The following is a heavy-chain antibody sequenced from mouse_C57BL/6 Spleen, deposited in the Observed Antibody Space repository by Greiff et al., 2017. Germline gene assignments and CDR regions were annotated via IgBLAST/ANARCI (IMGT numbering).Heavy chain of an antibody. V-gene: IGHV14-2*01. D-gene: IGHD1-1*01. Sequence: EVKLMESGAELVKPGASVKLSCTASGFNIKDYYMHWVKQRTEQGLEWIGRIDPEDGETKYAPKFQGKATITADTSTNTAYLQLSSLTSEDTAVYYCARAITTVPHYYAMDYWGQGTSVTVSS. CDR2: IDPEDGET. CDR3: ARAITTVPHYYAMDY. J-gene: IGHJ4*01. CDR1: GFNIKDYY.